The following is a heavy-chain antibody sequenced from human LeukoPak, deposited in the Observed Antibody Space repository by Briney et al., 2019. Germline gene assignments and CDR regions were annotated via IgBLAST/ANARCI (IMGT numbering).Heavy chain of an antibody. D-gene: IGHD3-22*01. CDR3: ARIDTYYYDSSGYYSAFDI. CDR1: GFTFSSCG. J-gene: IGHJ3*02. Sequence: GGSLRLSCAASGFTFSSCGMHWVRQAPGKGLEWVAVISYDGSNKFYADSVKGRSTISRDNAKNSLYLQMNSLRAEDTALYYCARIDTYYYDSSGYYSAFDIWGQGTIVTVSS. CDR2: ISYDGSNK. V-gene: IGHV3-30*03.